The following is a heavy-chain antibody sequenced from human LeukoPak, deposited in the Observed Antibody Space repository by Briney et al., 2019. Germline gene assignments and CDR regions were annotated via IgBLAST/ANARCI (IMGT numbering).Heavy chain of an antibody. CDR2: IYYSGST. V-gene: IGHV4-30-4*08. CDR3: ARDRAARLLDY. CDR1: GGSIRSGDYY. D-gene: IGHD6-6*01. Sequence: SETLSLTCTVSGGSIRSGDYYWSWIRQPPGKGLEWIGYIYYSGSTYYNPSLKSRVTISVDTSKNQFSLKLSSVTAADTAVYYCARDRAARLLDYWGQGTLVTVSS. J-gene: IGHJ4*02.